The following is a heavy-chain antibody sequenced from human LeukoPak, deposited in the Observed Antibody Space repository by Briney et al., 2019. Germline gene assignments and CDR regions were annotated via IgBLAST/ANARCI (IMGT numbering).Heavy chain of an antibody. D-gene: IGHD1-7*01. J-gene: IGHJ3*02. V-gene: IGHV1-24*01. Sequence: ASVKVSCKVSGHTLSEISMHWVRQAPGKGLEWMGSFDPEDGETMYAENFQGRFTMTEDTSRDTAYMELSSLRSEDTAVYFCATDKGGPGTTFHDPFDNWGRGTMVTVSS. CDR3: ATDKGGPGTTFHDPFDN. CDR2: FDPEDGET. CDR1: GHTLSEIS.